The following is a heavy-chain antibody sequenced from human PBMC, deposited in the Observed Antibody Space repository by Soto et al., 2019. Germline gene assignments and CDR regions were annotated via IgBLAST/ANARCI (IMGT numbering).Heavy chain of an antibody. D-gene: IGHD6-13*01. CDR1: GFTFSSYA. CDR2: ISGSGGST. CDR3: AKKGSSWYGAMNYYYYYGMYV. J-gene: IGHJ6*02. Sequence: GGSLRLSCAASGFTFSSYAMSWVRQAPGKGLEWVSAISGSGGSTYYADSVKGRFTISRDNSKNTLYLQMNSLRAEDTAVYYCAKKGSSWYGAMNYYYYYGMYVWGQGTTDTVSS. V-gene: IGHV3-23*01.